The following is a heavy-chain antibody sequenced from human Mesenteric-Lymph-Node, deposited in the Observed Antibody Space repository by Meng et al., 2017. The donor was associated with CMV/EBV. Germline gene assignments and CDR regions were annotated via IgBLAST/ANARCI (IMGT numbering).Heavy chain of an antibody. CDR3: ARDWAYDRGGSYGMDV. CDR2: ISAYNGNT. J-gene: IGHJ6*02. V-gene: IGHV1-18*01. D-gene: IGHD3-22*01. CDR1: GYTFTGYD. Sequence: ASVKVSCKASGYTFTGYDISWVLQAPGQGLEWMGWISAYNGNTNYAQKLQGRVTMTTDTSTSTAYMELRSLRSDDTAVYYCARDWAYDRGGSYGMDVWGQGATVTVSS.